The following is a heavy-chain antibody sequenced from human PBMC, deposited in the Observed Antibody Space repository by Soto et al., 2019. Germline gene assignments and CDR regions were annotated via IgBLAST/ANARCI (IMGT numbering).Heavy chain of an antibody. CDR2: IIPIFGTA. V-gene: IGHV1-69*13. Sequence: ASVKVSCKASGHTFTSYYIHWVRQAPGQGLEWMGGIIPIFGTANYAQKFQGRVTITADESTSTAYMELSSLRSEDTAVYYCARAGSGWSEQYYFDYWGQGTLVTVSS. D-gene: IGHD6-19*01. J-gene: IGHJ4*02. CDR3: ARAGSGWSEQYYFDY. CDR1: GHTFTSYY.